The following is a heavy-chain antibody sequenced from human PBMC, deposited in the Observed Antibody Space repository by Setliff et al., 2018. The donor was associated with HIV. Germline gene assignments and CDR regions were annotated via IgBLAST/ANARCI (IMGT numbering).Heavy chain of an antibody. CDR2: IIPMPGTA. CDR3: AWGTQRPIDS. V-gene: IGHV1-69*13. J-gene: IGHJ4*02. D-gene: IGHD3-16*01. Sequence: SVKVSCKASGYTFSTSGMHWMRQAPGQGLEWMGGIIPMPGTANYAQKFQGRVTITADESTSTAYMELSSLRSEDTAVYYCAWGTQRPIDSWGQGTLVTVSS. CDR1: GYTFSTSG.